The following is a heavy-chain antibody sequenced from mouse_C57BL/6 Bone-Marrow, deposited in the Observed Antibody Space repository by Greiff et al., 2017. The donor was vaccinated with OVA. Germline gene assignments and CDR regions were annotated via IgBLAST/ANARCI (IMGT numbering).Heavy chain of an antibody. V-gene: IGHV1-5*01. CDR2: IYPGNSDT. CDR3: TRSLWYSYYFDY. CDR1: GYTFTSYW. J-gene: IGHJ2*01. Sequence: EVQLQQSGTVLARPGASVKMSCKTSGYTFTSYWMHWVKQRPGQGLEWIGAIYPGNSDTSYNQKFKGKAKLTAVTSASTAYMERSSLTNEDSAVYYCTRSLWYSYYFDYWGQGTTLTVSS. D-gene: IGHD2-1*01.